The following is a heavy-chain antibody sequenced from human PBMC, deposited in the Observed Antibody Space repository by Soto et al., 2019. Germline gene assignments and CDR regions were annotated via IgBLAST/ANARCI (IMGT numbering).Heavy chain of an antibody. Sequence: SETLSLTCTVSGYSINSGFFWGWIRQPPGKGLEWIGSVFHSGTTYITPSLRSRVSISVDTSKNQFSLDLRSVTAADTALYFCARQRTSVVTQAYFDVWGPGSLVTVSS. D-gene: IGHD2-21*02. CDR2: VFHSGTT. V-gene: IGHV4-38-2*02. J-gene: IGHJ4*02. CDR1: GYSINSGFF. CDR3: ARQRTSVVTQAYFDV.